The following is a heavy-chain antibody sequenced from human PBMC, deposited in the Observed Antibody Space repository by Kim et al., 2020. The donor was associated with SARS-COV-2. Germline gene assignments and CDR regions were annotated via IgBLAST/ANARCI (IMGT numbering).Heavy chain of an antibody. CDR1: GFTFSSYG. D-gene: IGHD3-22*01. CDR3: AKEGGSYDSSGYYYVGAFDI. J-gene: IGHJ3*02. CDR2: IWYDGSNK. V-gene: IGHV3-33*06. Sequence: GGSLRLSCAASGFTFSSYGMHWVRQAPGKGLEWVAVIWYDGSNKYYADSVKGRFTISRDNSKNTLYLQMNSLRAEDTAVYYCAKEGGSYDSSGYYYVGAFDIWGQGTMVTVSS.